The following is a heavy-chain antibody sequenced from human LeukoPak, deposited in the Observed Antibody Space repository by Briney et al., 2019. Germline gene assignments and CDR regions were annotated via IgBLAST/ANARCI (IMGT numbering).Heavy chain of an antibody. CDR1: GGSISSYY. V-gene: IGHV4-59*01. CDR2: IYYSGST. CDR3: ARPYSSGWSSDAFDI. D-gene: IGHD6-19*01. Sequence: SETLSLTCTVSGGSISSYYWSWIRQPPGKGLEWIGYIYYSGSTSYNPSLKLRVTISVDTSTNQFYLKLSSVTTPDTAVYYCARPYSSGWSSDAFDIWGQGTMVTVSS. J-gene: IGHJ3*02.